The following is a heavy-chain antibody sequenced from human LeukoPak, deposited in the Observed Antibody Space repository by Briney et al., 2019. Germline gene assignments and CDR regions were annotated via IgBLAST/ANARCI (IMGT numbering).Heavy chain of an antibody. D-gene: IGHD2-15*01. CDR3: ARGSSGSVEAFDI. V-gene: IGHV1-46*01. J-gene: IGHJ3*02. CDR1: GYTFTSYG. Sequence: ASVKVSCKASGYTFTSYGISWVRQAPGQGLEWMGIINPSGGSTSYAQKFQGRVTMTRDTSTSTVYMELSSLRSEDTAVYYCARGSSGSVEAFDIWGQGTMVTVSS. CDR2: INPSGGST.